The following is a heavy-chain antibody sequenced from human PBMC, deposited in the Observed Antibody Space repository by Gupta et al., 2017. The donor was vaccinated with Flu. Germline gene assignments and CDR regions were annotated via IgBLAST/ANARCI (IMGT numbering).Heavy chain of an antibody. Sequence: SSYSMDWVRQAPGKGLEGVSYISSSSSNIYYADAGKGRFTISRDNAKNSLYLQMNRLRAEDTAVYYCARVVVPSAIDWFDPWGQGTLVTVSS. D-gene: IGHD2-2*01. CDR1: SSYS. J-gene: IGHJ5*02. CDR2: ISSSSSNI. V-gene: IGHV3-48*01. CDR3: ARVVVPSAIDWFDP.